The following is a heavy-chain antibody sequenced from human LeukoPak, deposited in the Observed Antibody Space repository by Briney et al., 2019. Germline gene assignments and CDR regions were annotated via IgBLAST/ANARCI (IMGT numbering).Heavy chain of an antibody. J-gene: IGHJ4*02. CDR3: AKDTPAYDSSGYYYPYLDY. V-gene: IGHV3-11*04. Sequence: GGSLRLSCAASGFTFSDYYMSWIRQAPGKGLEWVSYISSSGTGIYYADSVKGRFNISRDNSKNTLYLQMNSLRAEDTAVYYCAKDTPAYDSSGYYYPYLDYWGQGTLVTVSS. D-gene: IGHD3-22*01. CDR2: ISSSGTGI. CDR1: GFTFSDYY.